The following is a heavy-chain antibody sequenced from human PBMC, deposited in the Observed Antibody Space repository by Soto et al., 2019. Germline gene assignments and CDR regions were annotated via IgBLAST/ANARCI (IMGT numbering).Heavy chain of an antibody. V-gene: IGHV4-59*01. CDR2: IHYTGST. Sequence: PSETLSLTCTVSGGSISSDYWTWIRQPPGKGLEWIGYIHYTGSTDCNPSLKSRVTMSVDRSKNQASLKVSSVTAADTAVYYCARERPDGARLDPWGQGTLVTVSS. D-gene: IGHD6-6*01. J-gene: IGHJ5*02. CDR1: GGSISSDY. CDR3: ARERPDGARLDP.